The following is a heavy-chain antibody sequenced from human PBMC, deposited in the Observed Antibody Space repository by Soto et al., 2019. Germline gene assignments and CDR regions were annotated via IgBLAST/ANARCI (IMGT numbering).Heavy chain of an antibody. J-gene: IGHJ6*02. CDR2: ITGGGFST. Sequence: EVQLLESGGGLVQPGGSLRLSCAASGFIFSRYAMTWVRQASGKGLEWVSAITGGGFSTYYTDSVKGRFTISRDNSKNTLYLQMNRLRAEDTAVYFCAKGGVRGVQMDVWGQGTTVTVSS. D-gene: IGHD3-10*01. CDR3: AKGGVRGVQMDV. CDR1: GFIFSRYA. V-gene: IGHV3-23*01.